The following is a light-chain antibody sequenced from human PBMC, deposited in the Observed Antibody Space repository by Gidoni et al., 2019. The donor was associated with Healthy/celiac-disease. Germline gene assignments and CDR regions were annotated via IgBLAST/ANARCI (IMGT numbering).Light chain of an antibody. V-gene: IGKV3-15*01. Sequence: EIVMTQSPATLSVSPGERATLSCRASQSVSSNLAWYQQKPGQAPRLLIYGASTRATGIPARFSGSGSGTEFTLTISSLQSEDFAVYYCQQYNNWPPWVTFXXXTKVDIK. J-gene: IGKJ3*01. CDR3: QQYNNWPPWVT. CDR1: QSVSSN. CDR2: GAS.